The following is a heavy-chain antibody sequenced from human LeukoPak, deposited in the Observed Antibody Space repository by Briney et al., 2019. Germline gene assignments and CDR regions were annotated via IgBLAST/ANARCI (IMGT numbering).Heavy chain of an antibody. CDR1: GGSISSYY. Sequence: SETLSLTCTVSGGSISSYYWSWIRQPPGKGLEWIGYIYYSGSTNYNPSLKSRVTISVDRSKNQFSLKLSSVTAADTAVYYCARGGPSDIAARSLDYWGQGTLVTVSS. J-gene: IGHJ4*02. V-gene: IGHV4-59*12. D-gene: IGHD6-6*01. CDR3: ARGGPSDIAARSLDY. CDR2: IYYSGST.